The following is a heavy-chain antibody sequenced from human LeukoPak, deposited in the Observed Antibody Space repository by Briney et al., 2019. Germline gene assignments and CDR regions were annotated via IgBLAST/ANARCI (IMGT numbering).Heavy chain of an antibody. Sequence: GASVKVSCKASGGTFSSYAISWVRQAPGQGLEWMGGIIPIFGTANYAQKFQGRVTITTDESTSTAYMELSSLRSEDTAVYYCAREAGELRFLEWLLYYFDYWGQGTLVTVSS. D-gene: IGHD3-3*01. CDR1: GGTFSSYA. CDR3: AREAGELRFLEWLLYYFDY. V-gene: IGHV1-69*05. J-gene: IGHJ4*02. CDR2: IIPIFGTA.